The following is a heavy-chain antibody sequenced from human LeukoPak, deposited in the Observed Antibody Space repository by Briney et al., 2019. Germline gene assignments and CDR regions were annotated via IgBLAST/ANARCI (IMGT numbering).Heavy chain of an antibody. J-gene: IGHJ4*02. Sequence: SETLSLTCTVSGGSISSGDYYWSWIRQPPGKGLEWIGYIYYSGSTYYNPSLKSRVTISVDTSKNQISLKLSSVTAADTAVYYCARAPLWFGELSSKFDYWGQGTLVTVSS. CDR2: IYYSGST. V-gene: IGHV4-30-4*08. D-gene: IGHD3-10*01. CDR1: GGSISSGDYY. CDR3: ARAPLWFGELSSKFDY.